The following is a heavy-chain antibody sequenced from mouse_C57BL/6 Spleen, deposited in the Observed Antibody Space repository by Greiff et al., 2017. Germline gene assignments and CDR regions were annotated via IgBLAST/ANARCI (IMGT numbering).Heavy chain of an antibody. V-gene: IGHV1-26*01. D-gene: IGHD1-1*01. J-gene: IGHJ1*03. Sequence: VQLQQSGPELVKPGASVKISCKASGYTFTDYYMNWVKQSHGKSLEWIGDINPNNGGTSYNQKFKGKATLTVDKSSSTVYMELRSLTSEDSAVYYCARRHYYGSRDWYFDVWGTGTTVTVSS. CDR1: GYTFTDYY. CDR3: ARRHYYGSRDWYFDV. CDR2: INPNNGGT.